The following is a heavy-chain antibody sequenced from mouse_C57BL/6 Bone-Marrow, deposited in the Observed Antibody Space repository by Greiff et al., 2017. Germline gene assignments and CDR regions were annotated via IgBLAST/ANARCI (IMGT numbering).Heavy chain of an antibody. Sequence: QVQLQQSGPGLVAPSQSLSITCTVSGFSLTSSGVDWVRQSPGKGLEWLGVIWGVGSTNYNSALKSRLSISKDNSKSQVFLKMNSLQTDDTAMYYCASRDSNLFAYWGQGTLGTVSA. CDR3: ASRDSNLFAY. D-gene: IGHD2-5*01. J-gene: IGHJ3*01. V-gene: IGHV2-6*01. CDR2: IWGVGST. CDR1: GFSLTSSG.